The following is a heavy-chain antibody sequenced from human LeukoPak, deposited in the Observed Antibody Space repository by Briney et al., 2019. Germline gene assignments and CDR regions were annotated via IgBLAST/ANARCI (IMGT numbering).Heavy chain of an antibody. CDR1: GFTFSSYA. Sequence: GGYLRLSCAAYGFTFSSYAMSWDRQAPGKGVEWVSAISGSGGNTDYTDSVKGGVTISRDNSKNTLYLQMNSLRAEDTAVYYCAKVSPANDAFDICGQGTMVTVSS. CDR2: ISGSGGNT. J-gene: IGHJ3*02. V-gene: IGHV3-23*01. CDR3: AKVSPANDAFDI. D-gene: IGHD2/OR15-2a*01.